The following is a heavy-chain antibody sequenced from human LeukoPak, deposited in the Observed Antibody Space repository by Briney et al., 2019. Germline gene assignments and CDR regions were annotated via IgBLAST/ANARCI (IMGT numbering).Heavy chain of an antibody. CDR2: INSDGSST. Sequence: PGGSLRLSCAASGFTFSSYWMHWVRQVPGKGLVWVSRINSDGSSTSYGDSVKGRFTISRDNAKNTLYLQMNSLRAEDTAVYYCARTLYSSSWFDPWGQGTLVTVSS. CDR3: ARTLYSSSWFDP. CDR1: GFTFSSYW. V-gene: IGHV3-74*01. D-gene: IGHD6-13*01. J-gene: IGHJ5*02.